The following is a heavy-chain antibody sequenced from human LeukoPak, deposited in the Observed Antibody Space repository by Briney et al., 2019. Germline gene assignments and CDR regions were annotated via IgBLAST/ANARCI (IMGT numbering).Heavy chain of an antibody. CDR3: AREGDAFDF. CDR1: GFTFRNHI. J-gene: IGHJ3*01. V-gene: IGHV3-7*01. Sequence: GGSLRLSCAASGFTFRNHIISWIRQPPGKGLEWVANMRQDGSEKFYVDSVKGRFTISRDDAKNSLYLQMDSLRAEDTALYHCAREGDAFDFWGQGTMVTVSS. CDR2: MRQDGSEK.